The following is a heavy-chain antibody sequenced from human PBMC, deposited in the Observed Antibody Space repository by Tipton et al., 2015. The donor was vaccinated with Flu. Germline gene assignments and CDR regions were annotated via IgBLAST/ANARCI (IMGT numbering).Heavy chain of an antibody. CDR3: AIHSSGIPFDP. J-gene: IGHJ5*02. V-gene: IGHV4-34*01. D-gene: IGHD6-25*01. Sequence: TLSLTCTVSGGSISSYYWSWIRQPPGKGLEWIGEINHSGSTNYNPSLKSRVTISVDTSKNQFSLKLSSVTAADTAVYYCAIHSSGIPFDPWGQGTLVTVSS. CDR1: GGSISSYY. CDR2: INHSGST.